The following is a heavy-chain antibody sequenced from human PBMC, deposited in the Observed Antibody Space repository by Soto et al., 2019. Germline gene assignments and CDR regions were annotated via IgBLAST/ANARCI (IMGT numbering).Heavy chain of an antibody. Sequence: QVQLQESGPGLVKPSETLSLTCAVSGGSISSNNWWSWVRQTPGKGLEWIGEIYHSGSTNYTPSLKSRVTISLDKSKNQFSLSLTSMTAADTAVYYCARRGGDCRGGSCPFYHDWGQGTLVTASS. CDR2: IYHSGST. J-gene: IGHJ4*02. D-gene: IGHD2-15*01. CDR3: ARRGGDCRGGSCPFYHD. CDR1: GGSISSNNW. V-gene: IGHV4-4*02.